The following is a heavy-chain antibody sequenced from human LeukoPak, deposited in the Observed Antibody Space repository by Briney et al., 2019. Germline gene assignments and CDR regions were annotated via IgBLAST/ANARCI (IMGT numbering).Heavy chain of an antibody. D-gene: IGHD2-2*01. CDR2: INTDGGST. Sequence: GGSLRLSCAASGFTFSSYWMHWVRQAPGKGLVWVSRINTDGGSTNYADSVKGRFTISRDNAKNTLDLQMNSLRAEDTAVYYCARAEDCSSTSCPRSFDIWGQGTMVTVSS. V-gene: IGHV3-74*01. J-gene: IGHJ3*02. CDR3: ARAEDCSSTSCPRSFDI. CDR1: GFTFSSYW.